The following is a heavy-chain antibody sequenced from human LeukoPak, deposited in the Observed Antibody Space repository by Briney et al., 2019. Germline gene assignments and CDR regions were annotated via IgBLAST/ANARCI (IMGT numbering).Heavy chain of an antibody. V-gene: IGHV1-46*02. J-gene: IGHJ4*02. CDR1: GYTFNNYY. Sequence: ASVKVSCKASGYTFNNYYMHWVRQAPGQGLEWMGIINPSGGSTSYAQKFQGRVTMIRDTSTSPVYMELSSLLSEDTAVYYGSRDESTSILWWWGQGTLVTVSS. D-gene: IGHD2-21*01. CDR2: INPSGGST. CDR3: SRDESTSILWW.